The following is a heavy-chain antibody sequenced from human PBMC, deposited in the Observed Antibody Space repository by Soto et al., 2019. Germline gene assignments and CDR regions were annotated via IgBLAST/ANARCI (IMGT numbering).Heavy chain of an antibody. J-gene: IGHJ4*02. CDR3: NSYPDFWGGHTPL. Sequence: EVQLVESGGGLVQPGGSLRLSCAASGFSITNTWMHWVRQAPGKERAWVGRVKSKADGGTADYAAPVKGRFTVSRDASKNTQYLQMNSLKMEDTAVYYCNSYPDFWGGHTPLWGKGTLVTVSS. D-gene: IGHD3-3*01. V-gene: IGHV3-15*07. CDR2: VKSKADGGTA. CDR1: GFSITNTW.